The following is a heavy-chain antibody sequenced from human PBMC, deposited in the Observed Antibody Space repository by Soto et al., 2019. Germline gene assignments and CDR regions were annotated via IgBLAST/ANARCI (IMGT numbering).Heavy chain of an antibody. D-gene: IGHD2-15*01. CDR1: GCTFSSYG. CDR3: AKDWSRIFDY. Sequence: SLRVSCAASGCTFSSYGMHWVRQAPGKGLEWVAVISYDGSNKYYADSVKGRFTISRDNSKNTLYLQMNSLRAEDTAVYYCAKDWSRIFDYWGQGTLVTVSS. V-gene: IGHV3-30*18. J-gene: IGHJ4*02. CDR2: ISYDGSNK.